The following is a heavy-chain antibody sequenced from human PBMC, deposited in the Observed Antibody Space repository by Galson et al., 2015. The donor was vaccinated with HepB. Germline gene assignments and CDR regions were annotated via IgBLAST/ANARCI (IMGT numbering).Heavy chain of an antibody. V-gene: IGHV3-30*04. CDR1: KFTFSTYA. J-gene: IGHJ3*02. CDR3: TRDFMGEGAFDI. CDR2: ISYDGSDK. D-gene: IGHD1-26*01. Sequence: SLRLSCAASKFTFSTYAMHWVRQAPGKGLEWVALISYDGSDKYWADSVKGRFTISRDNSKNTLSLQMNNLRPEDTAVYYCTRDFMGEGAFDIWGQGTMVT.